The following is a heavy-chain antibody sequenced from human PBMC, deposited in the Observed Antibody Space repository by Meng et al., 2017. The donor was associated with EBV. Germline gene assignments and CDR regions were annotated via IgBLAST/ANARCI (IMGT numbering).Heavy chain of an antibody. J-gene: IGHJ4*02. V-gene: IGHV1-69*01. CDR2: LIPMVGAP. CDR1: GGTFRRDA. D-gene: IGHD3-10*01. CDR3: ASESGRGFTPDY. Sequence: VQLVEVGAGVKNPGSSVKVSCRTSGGTFRRDAVSWGRTAPGQGLEWMGGLIPMVGAPHYAQKFQGRVTISADESTSTHSMELNSLRSEDTAMYYCASESGRGFTPDYWGQGTLVTISS.